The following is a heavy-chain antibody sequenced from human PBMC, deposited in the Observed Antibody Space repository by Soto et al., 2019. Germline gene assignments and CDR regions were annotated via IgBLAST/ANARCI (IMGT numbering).Heavy chain of an antibody. V-gene: IGHV3-33*06. Sequence: QVQLVESGGGVVQPGRSLRLSCAASGFTFSSYGMHWVRQAPGKGLEWVAVIWYDGSNKYYADSVKGRFTISRDNSKNTLYLQMNSLRAEDTAVYYCAKSGPVGTQYYYYYGMDAWGQGTTVTVSS. J-gene: IGHJ6*02. CDR2: IWYDGSNK. D-gene: IGHD1-26*01. CDR3: AKSGPVGTQYYYYYGMDA. CDR1: GFTFSSYG.